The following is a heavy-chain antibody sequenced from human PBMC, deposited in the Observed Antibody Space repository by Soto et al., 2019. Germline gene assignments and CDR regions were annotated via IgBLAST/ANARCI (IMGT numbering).Heavy chain of an antibody. CDR1: GYTLTELS. V-gene: IGHV1-24*01. Sequence: GASVKVSCKVSGYTLTELSMHWVRQAPGKGLEWMGGFDPEDGETIYAQKFQGRVTMTEDTSTDTAYMELSSLRSEDTAVYYCPTDYSSIAARPSEFGYYYYMDVWGKGTTVTVSS. CDR3: PTDYSSIAARPSEFGYYYYMDV. CDR2: FDPEDGET. J-gene: IGHJ6*03. D-gene: IGHD6-6*01.